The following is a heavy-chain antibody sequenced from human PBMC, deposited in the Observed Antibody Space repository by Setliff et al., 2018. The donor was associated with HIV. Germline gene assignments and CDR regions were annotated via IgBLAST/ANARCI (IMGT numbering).Heavy chain of an antibody. J-gene: IGHJ1*01. CDR1: GGSISGSSYH. D-gene: IGHD3-22*01. CDR3: ARQWRDQYNSGVSTEYFQH. CDR2: IYHSGST. Sequence: PSETLSLTCTVSGGSISGSSYHWGWIRQTPGKGLEWIGSIYHSGSTYYKPSLKSRVTISVDTSKNQFSLKLTSVTAADAAVYFCARQWRDQYNSGVSTEYFQHWGLGTLVTVSS. V-gene: IGHV4-39*07.